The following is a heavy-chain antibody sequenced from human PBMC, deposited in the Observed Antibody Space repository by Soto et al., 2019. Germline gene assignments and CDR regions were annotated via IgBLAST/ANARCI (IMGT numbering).Heavy chain of an antibody. CDR2: IFHSGST. Sequence: SETLSLTCTVSGGSISSNSHYWGWIRQTPGKGLEWIGSIFHSGSTKYSASLKSRVTISVDTSKDQFSLRLSSVTAADTAVYFCARLFTENYNIDYWGHVTLVTVSS. V-gene: IGHV4-39*01. D-gene: IGHD1-20*01. J-gene: IGHJ4*01. CDR3: ARLFTENYNIDY. CDR1: GGSISSNSHY.